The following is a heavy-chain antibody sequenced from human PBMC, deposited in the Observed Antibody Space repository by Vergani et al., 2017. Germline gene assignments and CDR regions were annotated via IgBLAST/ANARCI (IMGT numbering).Heavy chain of an antibody. V-gene: IGHV4-59*11. CDR1: GGSISSHY. Sequence: QVQLQESGPGLVKPSETLSLTCTVSGGSISSHYWSWIRQPPGKGLEWIGYIYYSGSTNYNPSLKSRVTISVDTSKNQFSLKLSSVTAADTAVYYCARDPARHYYDSSEVLYFQHWGQGTLVTVSS. D-gene: IGHD3-22*01. J-gene: IGHJ1*01. CDR3: ARDPARHYYDSSEVLYFQH. CDR2: IYYSGST.